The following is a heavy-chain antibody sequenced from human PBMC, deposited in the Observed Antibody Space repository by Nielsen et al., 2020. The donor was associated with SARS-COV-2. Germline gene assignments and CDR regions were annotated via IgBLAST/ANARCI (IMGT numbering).Heavy chain of an antibody. V-gene: IGHV4-39*01. CDR3: ARRGVRYGDFYGMDV. J-gene: IGHJ6*02. CDR1: TFSSYA. CDR2: IYYSGST. D-gene: IGHD4-17*01. Sequence: TFSSYAMSWVRQPPGKGLEWIGSIYYSGSTYYNPSLKSRVTISVDTSKNQFSLKLSSVTAADTAVYYCARRGVRYGDFYGMDVWGQGTTVTVSS.